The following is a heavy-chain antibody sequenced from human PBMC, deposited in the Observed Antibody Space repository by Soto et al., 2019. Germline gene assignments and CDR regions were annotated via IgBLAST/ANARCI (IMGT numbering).Heavy chain of an antibody. CDR2: IIPIFGTA. J-gene: IGHJ6*02. CDR3: ARDGGLGDCISTSCYGGPYYYYGMDV. D-gene: IGHD2-2*01. Sequence: SVKVSCKASGGTFSSYAISWVRQAPGQGLEWMGGIIPIFGTANYAQKFQGRVTITADESTSTAYMELSSLRSEDTAVYYCARDGGLGDCISTSCYGGPYYYYGMDVWGQGTTVTVS. CDR1: GGTFSSYA. V-gene: IGHV1-69*13.